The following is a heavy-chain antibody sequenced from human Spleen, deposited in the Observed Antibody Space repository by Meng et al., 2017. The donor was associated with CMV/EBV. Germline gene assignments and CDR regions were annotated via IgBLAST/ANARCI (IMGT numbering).Heavy chain of an antibody. J-gene: IGHJ4*02. Sequence: FTFRSYSMDWVRQAPGKGLEWVSSISSSSSYIYYADSVKGRFTISRDNAKNSLYLQMNSLRAEDTAVYYCARGGAYSSGWFPASFDYWGQGTLVTVSS. V-gene: IGHV3-21*01. CDR3: ARGGAYSSGWFPASFDY. CDR2: ISSSSSYI. CDR1: FTFRSYS. D-gene: IGHD6-19*01.